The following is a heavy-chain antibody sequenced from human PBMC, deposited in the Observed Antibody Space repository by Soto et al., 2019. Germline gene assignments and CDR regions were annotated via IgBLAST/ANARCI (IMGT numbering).Heavy chain of an antibody. J-gene: IGHJ5*02. CDR3: ARAAYYGSGTSTDTEGWFDP. D-gene: IGHD3-10*01. V-gene: IGHV1-69*01. CDR2: IIPIFGTA. Sequence: QVQLVQSGAEVKKPGSSVKVSCKASGGTFSSYAISWVRQAPGQGLEWMGGIIPIFGTANYAQKFQGRVTITADESTSTAYMELSSLRSEDTAVYYCARAAYYGSGTSTDTEGWFDPWGQGTLVTVSS. CDR1: GGTFSSYA.